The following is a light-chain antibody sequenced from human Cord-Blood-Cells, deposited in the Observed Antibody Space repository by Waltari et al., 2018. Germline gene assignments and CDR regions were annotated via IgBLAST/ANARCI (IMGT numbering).Light chain of an antibody. J-gene: IGLJ3*02. CDR2: STS. Sequence: GGSVTLTCASSTGAVTSGYYPNWFQQKPGQAPRALIYSTSNKHSWTPARFSRALRGGKAALTLADVQAEDEAEYYCLLYYGGAQLVCGGGTKLTVL. CDR1: TGAVTSGYY. CDR3: LLYYGGAQLV. V-gene: IGLV7-43*01.